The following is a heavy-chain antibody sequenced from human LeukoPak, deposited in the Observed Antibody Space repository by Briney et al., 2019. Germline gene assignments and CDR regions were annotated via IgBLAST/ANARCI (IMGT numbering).Heavy chain of an antibody. D-gene: IGHD2-2*01. V-gene: IGHV1-8*01. CDR2: MNPNSGNT. J-gene: IGHJ3*02. CDR1: GYTFTSYD. Sequence: GASVKVSCKASGYTFTSYDINWVRQATGQGLEWMGWMNPNSGNTGYAQKFQGRVTMTRNTSISTAYMELSSLRSEDTAVYYCAREFEDCSSTSCYGEAYAFDIWGQGTMVTVSS. CDR3: AREFEDCSSTSCYGEAYAFDI.